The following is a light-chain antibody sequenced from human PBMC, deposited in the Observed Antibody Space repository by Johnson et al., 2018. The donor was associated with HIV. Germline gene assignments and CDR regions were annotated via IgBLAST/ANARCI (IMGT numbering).Light chain of an antibody. Sequence: QSVLTQPPSVSAAPGQKVTISCSGSSSNIGNNYVSWYQQLPGTAPKLLIYDNNKRPSGIPDRFSGSTSGTSATLGLTGLQTGDEADYYCGTWDSSWSAGIDVFGTGTKVTCL. CDR2: DNN. V-gene: IGLV1-51*01. CDR3: GTWDSSWSAGIDV. J-gene: IGLJ1*01. CDR1: SSNIGNNY.